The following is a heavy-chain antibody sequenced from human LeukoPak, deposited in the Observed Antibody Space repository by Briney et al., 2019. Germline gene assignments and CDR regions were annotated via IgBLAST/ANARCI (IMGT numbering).Heavy chain of an antibody. CDR2: IYYSGST. J-gene: IGHJ6*02. CDR1: GGSISSYY. V-gene: IGHV4-59*01. Sequence: SETLSLTCTVSGGSISSYYWSWIRQPPGKGLEWIGYIYYSGSTNYNPSLKSRVTISVNTSKNQFSLKLSSVTAADTAVYYCARDRAGTTSSYYYYYGMDVWGQGTTVTVSS. D-gene: IGHD1-7*01. CDR3: ARDRAGTTSSYYYYYGMDV.